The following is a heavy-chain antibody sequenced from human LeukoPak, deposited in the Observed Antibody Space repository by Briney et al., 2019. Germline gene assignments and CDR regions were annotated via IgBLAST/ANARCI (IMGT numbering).Heavy chain of an antibody. CDR1: GFTFSSYP. Sequence: GGSLRLSCAASGFTFSSYPMHWVRQAPGKGLEWVAVISYDGSEKHYADPVKGRFTISRDNSKNTLYLQMNSLRVEDTAVYYCAREGSSGYYPYWGQGILVTVSS. V-gene: IGHV3-30-3*01. J-gene: IGHJ4*02. CDR2: ISYDGSEK. D-gene: IGHD3-22*01. CDR3: AREGSSGYYPY.